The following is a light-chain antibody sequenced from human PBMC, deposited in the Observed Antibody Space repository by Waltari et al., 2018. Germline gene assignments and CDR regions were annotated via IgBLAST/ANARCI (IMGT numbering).Light chain of an antibody. CDR2: GAS. CDR3: QQSLNTPRT. V-gene: IGKV1-39*01. J-gene: IGKJ1*01. CDR1: QSIRSY. Sequence: TCRASQSIRSYVNWYQQKAGKAPQLRIYGASSLQSGVPSRFSGSGSGTDFTLTIRSLQPEDFATYYCQQSLNTPRTFGQGTKVEMK.